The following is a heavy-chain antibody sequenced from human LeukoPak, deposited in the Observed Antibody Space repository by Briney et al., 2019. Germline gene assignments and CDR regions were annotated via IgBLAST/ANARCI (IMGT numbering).Heavy chain of an antibody. CDR2: IYSGGST. D-gene: IGHD3-22*01. Sequence: GGSLRLSCAASGFTVSSNYMSWVRQAPGKGLEWVSVIYSGGSTYYADSVKGRFTISRDDSKNTLYLQMNSLRAEDTAVYYCARQRYYYDSSAPDFDYWGQGTLVTVSS. CDR1: GFTVSSNY. V-gene: IGHV3-66*04. J-gene: IGHJ4*02. CDR3: ARQRYYYDSSAPDFDY.